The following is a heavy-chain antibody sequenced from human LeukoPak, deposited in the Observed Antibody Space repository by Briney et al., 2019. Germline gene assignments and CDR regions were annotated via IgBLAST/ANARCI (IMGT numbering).Heavy chain of an antibody. CDR3: ARTILGALEL. CDR1: GYIFSSYG. CDR2: INTNTGNP. Sequence: ASVKVSCKASGYIFSSYGLNWVRQAPGEGLEWVGWINTNTGNPRYAQGFTGRFVLPLDTSASTAYLQISSLKAEDTAVYYCARTILGALELWGQGTLVTVSS. V-gene: IGHV7-4-1*02. D-gene: IGHD1-26*01. J-gene: IGHJ4*02.